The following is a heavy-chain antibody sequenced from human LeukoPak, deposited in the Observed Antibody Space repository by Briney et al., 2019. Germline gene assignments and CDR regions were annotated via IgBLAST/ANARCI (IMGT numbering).Heavy chain of an antibody. D-gene: IGHD2-15*01. CDR1: GGSISSGDYY. J-gene: IGHJ3*02. Sequence: SETLSLTCTVSGGSISSGDYYWSWIRQPPGKGLEWIGYIDYSGSTYYNPSLKSRVTISVDTSKNQSSLKLSSVTAADTAVYYCARVVGDCSGGSCYDYAFDIWGQGTMVTVSS. CDR3: ARVVGDCSGGSCYDYAFDI. V-gene: IGHV4-30-4*01. CDR2: IDYSGST.